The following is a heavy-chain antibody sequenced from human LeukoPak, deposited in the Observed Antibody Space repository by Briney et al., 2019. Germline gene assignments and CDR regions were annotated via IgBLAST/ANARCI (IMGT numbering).Heavy chain of an antibody. CDR2: ISSRSSHI. Sequence: GGSLRLSCAASGFTFSYYSMNWVRQTPGKGLEWVSSISSRSSHIDYADSMKGRCTIPRDDAKNSLYLQMNSLRVEDTAVYYCARDQGFHFQHMDVWGKGTTVIVSS. CDR3: ARDQGFHFQHMDV. CDR1: GFTFSYYS. V-gene: IGHV3-21*01. D-gene: IGHD2-15*01. J-gene: IGHJ6*03.